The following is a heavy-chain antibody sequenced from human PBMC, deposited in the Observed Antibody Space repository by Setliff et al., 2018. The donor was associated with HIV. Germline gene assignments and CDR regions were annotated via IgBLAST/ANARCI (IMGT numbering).Heavy chain of an antibody. V-gene: IGHV4-39*01. D-gene: IGHD3-10*01. CDR3: ATYADRESNRFDP. J-gene: IGHJ5*02. CDR2: IYYSGST. Sequence: PSETLSLTCTVSGGSISSGSYYWSWIRQPPGKGLEWIGSIYYSGSTYYNPSLKSRVTISVDTSKNQFSLKLSSVTAADTAVYHCATYADRESNRFDPWGQGILVTVSS. CDR1: GGSISSGSYY.